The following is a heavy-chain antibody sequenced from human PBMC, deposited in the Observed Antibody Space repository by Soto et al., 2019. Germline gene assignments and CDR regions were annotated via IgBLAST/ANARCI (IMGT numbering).Heavy chain of an antibody. Sequence: PGGSLRLSCAASGFTFSSYAMIWVRQAPGKGLEWVSAISGSGGSTYYADSVKGRFTISRDNSKNTLYLQMNSLRAEDTAVYYCANRVATRNYYYYGMDVWGQGTTVTVSS. CDR2: ISGSGGST. D-gene: IGHD5-12*01. V-gene: IGHV3-23*01. J-gene: IGHJ6*02. CDR3: ANRVATRNYYYYGMDV. CDR1: GFTFSSYA.